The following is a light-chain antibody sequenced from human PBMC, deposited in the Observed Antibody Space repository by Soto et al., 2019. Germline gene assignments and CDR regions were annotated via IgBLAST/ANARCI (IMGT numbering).Light chain of an antibody. J-gene: IGLJ2*01. CDR3: SSYTGSSTLL. CDR2: EVS. CDR1: SRDVGGYNY. V-gene: IGLV2-14*01. Sequence: QSALTQPASVSGSPGQSITLSCTGTSRDVGGYNYVSWYHQHPGKAPKLMIYEVSNRPSGVSNRFSGSKSGKTASLTISGLQAEDEGDYYCSSYTGSSTLLFGGGTKLTVL.